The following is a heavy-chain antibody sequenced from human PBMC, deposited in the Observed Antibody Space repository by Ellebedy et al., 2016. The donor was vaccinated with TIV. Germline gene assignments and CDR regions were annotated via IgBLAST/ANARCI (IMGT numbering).Heavy chain of an antibody. CDR2: IKSNTDGGTV. J-gene: IGHJ4*02. V-gene: IGHV3-15*01. CDR3: ARIGYSAAEFDF. D-gene: IGHD1-26*01. CDR1: GFTFSHAS. Sequence: GESLKISCAASGFTFSHASMSWVRQAPGKGLEWVGRIKSNTDGGTVDYAAPVKGRFTISRDDSKNSLYLQMNTLKTEDTAIYYCARIGYSAAEFDFWGQGTLVTVSS.